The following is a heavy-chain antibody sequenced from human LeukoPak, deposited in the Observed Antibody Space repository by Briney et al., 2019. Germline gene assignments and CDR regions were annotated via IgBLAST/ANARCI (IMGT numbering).Heavy chain of an antibody. D-gene: IGHD2-21*02. CDR2: ISTYSGNT. V-gene: IGHV1-18*01. CDR1: GYTFTSYG. Sequence: ASVKVSCKASGYTFTSYGISWVRQAPGQGLEWMGWISTYSGNTNYAQKLQGRITMTIETSTSTAYMELRSLRSDDTAVYYCARGGSRVVTYGNFDYWGQGTLVTVSS. J-gene: IGHJ4*02. CDR3: ARGGSRVVTYGNFDY.